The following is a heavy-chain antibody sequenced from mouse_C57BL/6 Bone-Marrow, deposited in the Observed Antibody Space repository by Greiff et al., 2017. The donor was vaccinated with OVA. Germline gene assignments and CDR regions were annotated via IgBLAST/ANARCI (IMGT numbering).Heavy chain of an antibody. CDR2: IYPRSGNT. J-gene: IGHJ3*01. D-gene: IGHD1-1*01. Sequence: QVQLQQSGAELARPGASVKLSCKASGYTFTSYGISWVKQRTGQGLEWIGEIYPRSGNTYYNEKFKGKATLTADKSSSTAYMELRSLTSEDSAVYFCARNRSSYAWFAYWGQGTLVTVSA. V-gene: IGHV1-81*01. CDR3: ARNRSSYAWFAY. CDR1: GYTFTSYG.